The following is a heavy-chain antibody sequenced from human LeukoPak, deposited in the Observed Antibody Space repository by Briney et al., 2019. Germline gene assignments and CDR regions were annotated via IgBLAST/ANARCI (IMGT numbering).Heavy chain of an antibody. D-gene: IGHD3-3*01. CDR1: GYTFTSYG. CDR3: ARGRTTYYDFWSGPQVFDY. V-gene: IGHV1-18*01. CDR2: ISAYNGNT. Sequence: GASVKVSCKASGYTFTSYGISWVRQAPGQGLEWMGWISAYNGNTNYAQKLQGRVTMTTDTSTSTAYMELRSLRSDDTAVYYCARGRTTYYDFWSGPQVFDYWGQGTLVTVSS. J-gene: IGHJ4*02.